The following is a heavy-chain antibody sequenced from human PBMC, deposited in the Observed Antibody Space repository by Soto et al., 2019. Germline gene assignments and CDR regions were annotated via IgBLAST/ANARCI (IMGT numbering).Heavy chain of an antibody. Sequence: PSETLSLTCTVSGGSISSYYWSWIRQPPGKGLEWIGYIYYSGSTNYNPSLKSRVTISVDTSKNQFSLKLSSVTAADTAVYYCASHITMIVVVPFWGQGTLVTVSS. CDR3: ASHITMIVVVPF. V-gene: IGHV4-59*08. D-gene: IGHD3-22*01. CDR1: GGSISSYY. J-gene: IGHJ4*02. CDR2: IYYSGST.